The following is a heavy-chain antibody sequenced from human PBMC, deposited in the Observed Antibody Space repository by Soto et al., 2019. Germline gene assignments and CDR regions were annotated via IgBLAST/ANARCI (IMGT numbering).Heavy chain of an antibody. CDR3: ARSAGPLGDS. V-gene: IGHV1-3*01. D-gene: IGHD7-27*01. CDR1: GYTFTSYG. CDR2: INAGNGNT. J-gene: IGHJ5*01. Sequence: QVQVVQSGAEVKKPGASVKVSCKASGYTFTSYGMHWVRQAPGQRLEWMGWINAGNGNTKYSQKFQGRVTITRDTSASTDYMELSSLRSEDTAVYCCARSAGPLGDSWGQGTLVTVSS.